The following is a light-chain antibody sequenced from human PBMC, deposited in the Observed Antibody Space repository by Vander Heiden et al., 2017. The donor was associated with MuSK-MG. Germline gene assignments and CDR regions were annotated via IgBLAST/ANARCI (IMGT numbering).Light chain of an antibody. V-gene: IGKV1-39*01. CDR1: QSISSY. J-gene: IGKJ3*01. CDR3: QQSYRTPVFT. CDR2: AAS. Sequence: DIQMTQSPSSLSASVGDRVTITCRASQSISSYLNWYQQKPGKAPKLLIYAASSLQSGVPSRFSGSGSGTDFTLTISSLQPEDFATYDCQQSYRTPVFTFGPGTKVEIK.